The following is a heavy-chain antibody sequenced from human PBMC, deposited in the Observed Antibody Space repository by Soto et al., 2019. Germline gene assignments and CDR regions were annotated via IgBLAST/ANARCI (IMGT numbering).Heavy chain of an antibody. CDR1: GYTFTSYG. D-gene: IGHD3-10*01. CDR2: ISAYNGNT. V-gene: IGHV1-18*01. CDR3: ARGVGSGSYYNQYNWFDP. J-gene: IGHJ5*02. Sequence: ASVKVSCKASGYTFTSYGISWVRQAPGQGLEWMGWISAYNGNTNYAQKLQGRVTMTTDTSTSTAYTEMRSLRSEDTAVYYCARGVGSGSYYNQYNWFDPWGQGTLVTVSS.